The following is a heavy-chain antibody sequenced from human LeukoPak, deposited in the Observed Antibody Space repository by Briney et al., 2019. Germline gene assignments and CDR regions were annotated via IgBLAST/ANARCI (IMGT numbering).Heavy chain of an antibody. CDR2: IIPIFGTA. V-gene: IGHV1-69*13. D-gene: IGHD3-3*01. Sequence: SVKVSCKASGGTFSSYAISWVRQAPGQGLEWMGGIIPIFGTANYAQKFQGRVTITADESTSTAYMGMSSLRSEDTAVYYCARSPRGGITIFGVPPRWFDPWGQGTLVTVSS. CDR1: GGTFSSYA. J-gene: IGHJ5*02. CDR3: ARSPRGGITIFGVPPRWFDP.